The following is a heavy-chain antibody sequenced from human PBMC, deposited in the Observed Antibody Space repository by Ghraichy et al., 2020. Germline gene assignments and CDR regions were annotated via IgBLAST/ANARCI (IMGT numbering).Heavy chain of an antibody. CDR2: INPNSGGT. D-gene: IGHD6-6*01. CDR1: GYTFTGYY. J-gene: IGHJ6*02. Sequence: ASVKVSCKASGYTFTGYYMHWVRQAPGQGLEWMGWINPNSGGTNYAQKFQGRVTMTRDTSIRTAYMELSRLRSDDTAVYYCARGLRAARPGKNYYYYGMDVWGQGTTVTGSS. CDR3: ARGLRAARPGKNYYYYGMDV. V-gene: IGHV1-2*02.